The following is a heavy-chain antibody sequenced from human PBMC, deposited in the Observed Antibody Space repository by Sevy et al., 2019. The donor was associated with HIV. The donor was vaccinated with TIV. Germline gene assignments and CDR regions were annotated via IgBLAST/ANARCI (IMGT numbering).Heavy chain of an antibody. Sequence: ASVKVSCKASGYTFTGYYIHWVRQAPGQGLEWMGRISPMNGDTDYAQKFQGRVTMTRDTSISAAYSDVTRLRSDDTATYYCARAYCSDGSCYEGAYWGQGTLVTVSS. V-gene: IGHV1-2*06. CDR3: ARAYCSDGSCYEGAY. CDR2: ISPMNGDT. J-gene: IGHJ4*02. D-gene: IGHD2-15*01. CDR1: GYTFTGYY.